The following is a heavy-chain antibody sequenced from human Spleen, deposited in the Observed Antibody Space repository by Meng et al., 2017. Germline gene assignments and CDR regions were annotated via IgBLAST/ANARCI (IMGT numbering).Heavy chain of an antibody. CDR3: VRSSGWVRTGFDP. J-gene: IGHJ5*02. V-gene: IGHV4-39*02. Sequence: QPQLQESGPGLVKPSEALSLTCSVSGGSISTSGYYWGWIRQPPGKGLEWIGYIYHSGSTYYNPSLKSRVTISVDTSKNHFSLKLNSVTATDTAFYYCVRSSGWVRTGFDPWGQRTLVTVSS. D-gene: IGHD6-19*01. CDR2: IYHSGST. CDR1: GGSISTSGYY.